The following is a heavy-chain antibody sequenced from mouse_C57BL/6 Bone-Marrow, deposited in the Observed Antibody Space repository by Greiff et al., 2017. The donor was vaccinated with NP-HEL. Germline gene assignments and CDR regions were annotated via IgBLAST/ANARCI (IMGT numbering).Heavy chain of an antibody. D-gene: IGHD1-1*01. Sequence: QVQLQQSGAELAKPGASVKLSCKASGYTFTSYWMHWVKQRPGQGLEWIGYINPSSGYTKYNQKFKDKATLTADKSSSTAYMQLSSLTSEDTAVYYCTTVWNGSSLDYWGQGTTLTVSS. CDR1: GYTFTSYW. J-gene: IGHJ2*01. CDR2: INPSSGYT. V-gene: IGHV1-7*01. CDR3: TTVWNGSSLDY.